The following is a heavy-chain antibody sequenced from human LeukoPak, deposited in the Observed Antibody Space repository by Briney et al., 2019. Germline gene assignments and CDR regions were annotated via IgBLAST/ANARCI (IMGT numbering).Heavy chain of an antibody. CDR2: ISSSSSYI. V-gene: IGHV3-21*01. D-gene: IGHD3-9*01. CDR1: GFTFSSYS. CDR3: ARELYDILTGYYIPNYYYYGMDL. Sequence: GGSLRLSCAASGFTFSSYSMNWVRQAPGKGLEWVSSISSSSSYIYYADSVKGRFTISRDNAKNSLYLQMNSLRAEDTAVYYCARELYDILTGYYIPNYYYYGMDLWGQGTPVTVSS. J-gene: IGHJ6*02.